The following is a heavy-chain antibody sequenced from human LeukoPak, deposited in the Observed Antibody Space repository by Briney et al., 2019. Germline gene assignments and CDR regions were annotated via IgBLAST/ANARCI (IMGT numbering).Heavy chain of an antibody. CDR2: VTGNGDNT. D-gene: IGHD3-10*01. CDR1: GGSISSSSYY. J-gene: IGHJ4*02. V-gene: IGHV3-23*01. CDR3: ARDRNYFEALHRSY. Sequence: ETLSLTCTVSGGSISSSSYYWGWIRQPPGKGLEWVSSVTGNGDNTFHADSVKGRFTISRDNSKNMLYLQINSLRAEDTAVYYCARDRNYFEALHRSYWSQGTLVTVSS.